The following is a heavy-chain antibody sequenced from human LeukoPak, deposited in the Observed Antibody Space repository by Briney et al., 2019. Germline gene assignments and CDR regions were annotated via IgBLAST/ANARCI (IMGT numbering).Heavy chain of an antibody. J-gene: IGHJ4*02. D-gene: IGHD3-16*01. V-gene: IGHV3-7*03. CDR3: ARGTPFGGY. Sequence: PGGSLRLSCTASGFIFNTCWMHWVRQAPGKGLEWVANLKEDGNEKYYVDSVKGRFIISRDNAKNSLYLQMNSLRVEDTAIYYCARGTPFGGYWGQGTQVTVSP. CDR2: LKEDGNEK. CDR1: GFIFNTCW.